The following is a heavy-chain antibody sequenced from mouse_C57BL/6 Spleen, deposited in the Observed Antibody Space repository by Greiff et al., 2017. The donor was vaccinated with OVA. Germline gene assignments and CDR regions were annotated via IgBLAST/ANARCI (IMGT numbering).Heavy chain of an antibody. V-gene: IGHV1-18*01. CDR2: INPNDGGT. D-gene: IGHD2-2*01. CDR1: GYTFTGYY. CDR3: ESAGLRRRSYWYFDV. Sequence: VQLQQSGPELVKPGASVKIPCKASGYTFTGYYMHWVKQSPGKSLEWIGVINPNDGGTIYNQKFTGKATLTVDKSSSTAYMELRSLTSEDTAVYYCESAGLRRRSYWYFDVWGTGTTVTVSS. J-gene: IGHJ1*03.